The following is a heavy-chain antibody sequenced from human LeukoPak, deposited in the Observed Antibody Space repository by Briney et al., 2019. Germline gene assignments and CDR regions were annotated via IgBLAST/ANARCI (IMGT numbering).Heavy chain of an antibody. CDR2: ISSSSSYT. Sequence: PGGSLRLSCAASGFTFSDYYMSWIRQAPGKGLEWVSCISSSSSYTDYADSVKGRFTISRDNSKNTLYLQMNSLRAEDTAVYYCAKGHSAHGTGFDCWGQGTLVAVSS. D-gene: IGHD1-14*01. CDR1: GFTFSDYY. V-gene: IGHV3-11*05. J-gene: IGHJ4*02. CDR3: AKGHSAHGTGFDC.